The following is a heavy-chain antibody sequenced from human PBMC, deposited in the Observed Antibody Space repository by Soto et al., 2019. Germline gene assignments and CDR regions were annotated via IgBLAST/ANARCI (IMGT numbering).Heavy chain of an antibody. J-gene: IGHJ4*02. CDR2: ISAYNGNT. CDR1: GYTFTSHG. CDR3: ARVWSYYGCKSFDY. Sequence: APVKVSCKASGYTFTSHGISWVRQAPGQGIEWMGWISAYNGNTSYAQKLQGRVSMTTDTSTSTAYMELRSLRSDDTAVYYCARVWSYYGCKSFDYWGQGTLVTVSS. D-gene: IGHD1-26*01. V-gene: IGHV1-18*01.